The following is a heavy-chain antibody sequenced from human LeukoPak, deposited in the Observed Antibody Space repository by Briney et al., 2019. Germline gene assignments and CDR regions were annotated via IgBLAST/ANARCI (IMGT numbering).Heavy chain of an antibody. CDR2: TKNRANSYTT. CDR1: GFTFSDHY. CDR3: VRLTQTAPDSYYYMDV. Sequence: PGGSLRPSCAASGFTFSDHYMDWVRQAPGKGLEWVGRTKNRANSYTTLYAASVKGKFTVSRDDSKNSLYLQMNSLETEDTAVYYCVRLTQTAPDSYYYMDVWGKGTTVTVSS. V-gene: IGHV3-72*01. J-gene: IGHJ6*03.